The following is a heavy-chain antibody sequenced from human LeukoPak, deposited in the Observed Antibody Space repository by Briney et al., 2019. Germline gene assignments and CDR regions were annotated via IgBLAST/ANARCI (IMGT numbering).Heavy chain of an antibody. CDR3: ARASLRYFDWLRRYYYYYMDV. V-gene: IGHV1-69*13. Sequence: SVKVSCRASGGTFSSYAISWVRQAPGQGLERMGGIIPIFGTANYAQKFQGRVTITADESTSTAYMELSSLRSEDTAVYYCARASLRYFDWLRRYYYYYMDVWGKGTTVTVSS. CDR2: IIPIFGTA. J-gene: IGHJ6*03. CDR1: GGTFSSYA. D-gene: IGHD3-9*01.